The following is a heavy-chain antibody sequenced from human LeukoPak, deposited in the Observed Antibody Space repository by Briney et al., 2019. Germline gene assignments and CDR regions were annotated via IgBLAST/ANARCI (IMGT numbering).Heavy chain of an antibody. V-gene: IGHV3-23*01. D-gene: IGHD2-2*01. CDR3: AKDSWRDQLPFIFDY. CDR1: GFTFTNYV. J-gene: IGHJ4*02. CDR2: ISGSGGRT. Sequence: PGGSLRLSCAASGFTFTNYVMSRVRQAPGKGLEWVSGISGSGGRTFYADSVKGWFSISRDNSKNTLSLQMNSLRADDTAVYYCAKDSWRDQLPFIFDYWGQGILVTVSS.